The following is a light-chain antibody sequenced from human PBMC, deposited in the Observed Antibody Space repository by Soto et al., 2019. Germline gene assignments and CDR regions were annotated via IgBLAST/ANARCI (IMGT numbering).Light chain of an antibody. CDR2: GNT. V-gene: IGLV1-40*01. CDR1: SSNIGAGYD. Sequence: QSVLKQPPSTSGAPGQRVTISCTGSSSNIGAGYDVHWYQLLPGTAPKLLIYGNTNRPSGVPDRFSGSKSGTSASLAITGLRAEDEADYYCQSHDSSLNSWVFGGGTKLTVL. CDR3: QSHDSSLNSWV. J-gene: IGLJ3*02.